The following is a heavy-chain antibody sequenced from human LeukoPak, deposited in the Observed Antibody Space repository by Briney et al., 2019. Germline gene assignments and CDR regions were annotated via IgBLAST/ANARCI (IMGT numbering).Heavy chain of an antibody. Sequence: GGSLRLSCAASGFTFSSYEMNWVRQAPGKGLKRVSYISSSGSTIYYADSVKGRFTTSRDNAKNSLYLQMNSLRAEDTAVYYCAELGITMIGGVWGKGTTVTISA. CDR2: ISSSGSTI. V-gene: IGHV3-48*03. CDR3: AELGITMIGGV. CDR1: GFTFSSYE. D-gene: IGHD3-10*02. J-gene: IGHJ6*04.